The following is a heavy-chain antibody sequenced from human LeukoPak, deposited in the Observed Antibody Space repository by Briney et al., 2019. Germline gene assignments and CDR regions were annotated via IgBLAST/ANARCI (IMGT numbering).Heavy chain of an antibody. CDR2: ISGDGGST. CDR1: GFTFDDYA. V-gene: IGHV3-43*02. Sequence: GGSLRLSCAASGFTFDDYAMHSVRQAPGKGLEWGSLISGDGGSTYYADSVKGRFTISRDNSKNSLYLQMNSLRTDDTALYYCAKENIAAAGAFDPWGQGTLVTVSS. D-gene: IGHD6-13*01. CDR3: AKENIAAAGAFDP. J-gene: IGHJ5*02.